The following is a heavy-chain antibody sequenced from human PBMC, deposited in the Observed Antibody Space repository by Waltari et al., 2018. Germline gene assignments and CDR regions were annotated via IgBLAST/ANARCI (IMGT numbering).Heavy chain of an antibody. J-gene: IGHJ2*01. CDR1: GYSISSGYY. CDR2: IYHCGST. Sequence: VQLQESGPGLVKPSETLSLTCAVSGYSISSGYYWGWIRQPPGKGLEWIGSIYHCGSTYYSPSLTSRVTISVDTSKIQFSLKLSSVTAVDTAVYYCARVQWYFELWGRGTLVTVSS. V-gene: IGHV4-38-2*01. CDR3: ARVQWYFEL.